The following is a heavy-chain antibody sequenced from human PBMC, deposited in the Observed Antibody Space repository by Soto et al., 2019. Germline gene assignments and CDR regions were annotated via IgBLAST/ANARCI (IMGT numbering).Heavy chain of an antibody. CDR1: GFTFSSYA. J-gene: IGHJ6*02. V-gene: IGHV3-23*01. Sequence: EVQLLESGGGLVQSGGSLRLSCAASGFTFSSYAMSWVRQAPGKGLEWVSAISGSGGSTYYADSVKGRFTISRDNSKNTLYLQMNSLRAEDTAVYYCAKDTKSSSLIFDYYYGMDVWGQGTTVTVSS. D-gene: IGHD6-13*01. CDR2: ISGSGGST. CDR3: AKDTKSSSLIFDYYYGMDV.